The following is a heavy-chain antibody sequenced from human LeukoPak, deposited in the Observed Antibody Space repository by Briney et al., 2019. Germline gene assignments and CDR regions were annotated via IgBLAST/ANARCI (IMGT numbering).Heavy chain of an antibody. Sequence: QPGGSLRLSCAASGFTFSSYGMHWVRQAPGKGLEWVAVLWYDGSNKYYADSVKGRFTISRDNSKNTLYLQMNSLRAEDTAVYYCARDLYEQQLGLQGYYYGMDVWGQGTTVTVSS. CDR2: LWYDGSNK. CDR1: GFTFSSYG. D-gene: IGHD6-13*01. CDR3: ARDLYEQQLGLQGYYYGMDV. V-gene: IGHV3-33*01. J-gene: IGHJ6*02.